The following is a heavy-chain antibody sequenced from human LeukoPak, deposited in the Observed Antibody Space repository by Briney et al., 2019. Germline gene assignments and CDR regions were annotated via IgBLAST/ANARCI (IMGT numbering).Heavy chain of an antibody. J-gene: IGHJ4*02. Sequence: GGSLRLSCAASGFTFSSYAMSWVRQAPGKGLEWVSAISGSGGSTYYADSVKGRFTISRDNSKNTLYLQMNSLRAEDTAVYYCAKDWGEYFDYVWGSFTSFDSWGQGTLVTASS. CDR3: AKDWGEYFDYVWGSFTSFDS. CDR2: ISGSGGST. D-gene: IGHD3-16*01. CDR1: GFTFSSYA. V-gene: IGHV3-23*01.